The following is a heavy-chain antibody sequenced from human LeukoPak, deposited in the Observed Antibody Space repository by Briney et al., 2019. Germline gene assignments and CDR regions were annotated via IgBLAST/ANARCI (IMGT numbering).Heavy chain of an antibody. V-gene: IGHV3-11*01. CDR1: GFTFSDYY. CDR2: ISSSGSTI. CDR3: ARDPKTGTFDY. D-gene: IGHD3-9*01. J-gene: IGHJ4*02. Sequence: GGSLRLSCAASGFTFSDYYMSWIRQAPGKGLEWVSYISSSGSTIYYADSVKGRFTISRDNAKNSLYLQMNSLRAEDAAVYYCARDPKTGTFDYWGQGTLVTVSS.